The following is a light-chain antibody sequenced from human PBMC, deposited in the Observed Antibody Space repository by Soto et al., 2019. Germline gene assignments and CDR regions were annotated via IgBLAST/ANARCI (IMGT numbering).Light chain of an antibody. Sequence: DIQMTQSPSSLSSSIGDSVIITCRASQDIGTYLNGYQHKPGKAPKHLIYAAASLQTGVPSRFTGSGSGTEVTITIDSLQPEDFATYYWQQSYTTPRITFGQGTRLEIK. CDR2: AAA. V-gene: IGKV1-39*01. CDR3: QQSYTTPRIT. CDR1: QDIGTY. J-gene: IGKJ5*01.